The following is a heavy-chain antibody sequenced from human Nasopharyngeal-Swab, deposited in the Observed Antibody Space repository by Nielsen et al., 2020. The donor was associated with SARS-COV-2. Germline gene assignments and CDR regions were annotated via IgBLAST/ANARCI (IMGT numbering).Heavy chain of an antibody. CDR3: ARDQTYYYDSSGYYQDY. Sequence: SLKISCAASGFTFSDYYMSWIRQPPGKWLEWVSYISSSGSTIYYADSVKGRFTISRDNAKNSLYLQMNSLRAEDTAVYYCARDQTYYYDSSGYYQDYWGQGTLVTVSS. D-gene: IGHD3-22*01. CDR1: GFTFSDYY. J-gene: IGHJ4*02. CDR2: ISSSGSTI. V-gene: IGHV3-11*01.